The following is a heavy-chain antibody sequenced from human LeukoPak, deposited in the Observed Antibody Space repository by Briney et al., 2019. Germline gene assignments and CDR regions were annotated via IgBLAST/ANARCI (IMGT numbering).Heavy chain of an antibody. Sequence: AGGSLRLSCAASGFTFSSDAMHWVREAPGKGLDWVAFISFDGSKKYFADSVKGRFTISRDNSKNTLYLQMNSLRAEDTAVYYCAKDLATKYSLDYWGQGTLVTVSS. CDR2: ISFDGSKK. V-gene: IGHV3-30*18. D-gene: IGHD1-26*01. CDR1: GFTFSSDA. J-gene: IGHJ4*02. CDR3: AKDLATKYSLDY.